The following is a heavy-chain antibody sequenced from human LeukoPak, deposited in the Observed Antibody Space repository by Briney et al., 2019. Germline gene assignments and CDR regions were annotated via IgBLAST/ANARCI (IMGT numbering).Heavy chain of an antibody. Sequence: EASVKVSCKASGYTFTSYYMHWVRQAPGQGLEWMGIMNPSGGSTSYAQKFQGRVTITRDTYTSTVYMELSTLSSEDTAVYYCARTVIPLGMDVWGQGTTVTVSS. CDR1: GYTFTSYY. J-gene: IGHJ6*02. CDR3: ARTVIPLGMDV. D-gene: IGHD2-21*02. CDR2: MNPSGGST. V-gene: IGHV1-46*01.